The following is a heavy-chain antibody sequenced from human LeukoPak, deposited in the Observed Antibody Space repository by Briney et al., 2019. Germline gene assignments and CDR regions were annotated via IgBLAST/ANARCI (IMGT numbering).Heavy chain of an antibody. CDR1: GGSIDNYY. V-gene: IGHV4-59*12. CDR3: AKGNPFYDY. CDR2: IYYSGST. D-gene: IGHD5/OR15-5a*01. J-gene: IGHJ4*02. Sequence: SETLSLTCSVSGGSIDNYYWSWIRQPPGKGLEWIGYIYYSGSTNYNPSLKSRVAISVDTSKNQFSLTLSSVTAADTAVYYCAKGNPFYDYWGQGTLVTVSS.